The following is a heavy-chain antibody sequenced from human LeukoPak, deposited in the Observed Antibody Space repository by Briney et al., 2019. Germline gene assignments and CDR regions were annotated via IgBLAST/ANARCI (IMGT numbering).Heavy chain of an antibody. Sequence: PSETLSLTCTVSGGSLSSGGYYWRWLRQHPGTGLEWIGYIYYSGSTYYNPSIKGRVTISVDTSKNQFSLKLSSVTAADTAVYCCGSQGYCSGGSCYPAYYYGMDVWGQGTTATVSS. J-gene: IGHJ6*02. CDR2: IYYSGST. CDR3: GSQGYCSGGSCYPAYYYGMDV. CDR1: GGSLSSGGYY. D-gene: IGHD2-15*01. V-gene: IGHV4-31*03.